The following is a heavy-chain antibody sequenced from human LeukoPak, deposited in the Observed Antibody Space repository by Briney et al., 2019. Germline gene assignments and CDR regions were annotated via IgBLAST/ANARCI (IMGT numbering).Heavy chain of an antibody. CDR1: GYTFTGYY. CDR2: INPNSGGT. V-gene: IGHV1-2*02. CDR3: ARARRYFDWYADYYYYYYMDV. Sequence: GASVKVSCKASGYTFTGYYMHWVRQAPGQGLEWMGWINPNSGGTNYAQKFQGRVTMTRDTSISTAYMELSSLRSEDTAVYYCARARRYFDWYADYYYYYYMDVWGKGTTVTISS. D-gene: IGHD3-9*01. J-gene: IGHJ6*03.